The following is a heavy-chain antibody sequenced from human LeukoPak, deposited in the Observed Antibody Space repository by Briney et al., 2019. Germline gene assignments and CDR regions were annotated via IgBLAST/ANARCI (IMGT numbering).Heavy chain of an antibody. J-gene: IGHJ3*02. Sequence: GGSLRLSCAASGFSFSTHWMSWFRQAPGKGLEWVSYISSSSSTIYYADSVKGRFTISRDNAKNSLYLQMNSLRAEDTAVYYCARNPSYSYSKRAFDIWGQGTMVTVSS. CDR2: ISSSSSTI. V-gene: IGHV3-48*04. CDR1: GFSFSTHW. D-gene: IGHD4-11*01. CDR3: ARNPSYSYSKRAFDI.